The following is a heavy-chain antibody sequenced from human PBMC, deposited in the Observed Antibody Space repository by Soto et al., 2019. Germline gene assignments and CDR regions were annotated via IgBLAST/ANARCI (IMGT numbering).Heavy chain of an antibody. CDR3: ARSYYYDSSGYYHFDY. CDR2: IIPIFGTA. CDR1: GGTFSSYA. J-gene: IGHJ4*02. V-gene: IGHV1-69*13. Sequence: GASVKVSCKASGGTFSSYAISWVRQAPGQGLEWMGGIIPIFGTANYAQKFQGRVTITADESTSTAYMELSSLRSEDTAVYYCARSYYYDSSGYYHFDYWGPGTLVTVSS. D-gene: IGHD3-22*01.